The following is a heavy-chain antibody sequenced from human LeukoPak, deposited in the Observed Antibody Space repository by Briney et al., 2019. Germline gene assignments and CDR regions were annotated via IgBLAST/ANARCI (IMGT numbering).Heavy chain of an antibody. Sequence: GGSLRLSCAASGFTFSSYAMSWVRQAPGKGLEWVSAISDSGGSTYYADSVKGRFTISRDNSKNTLYLQMNSLRAEDTAVYYCAKYGPQDSGSSHFDYWGQGALVTVSS. V-gene: IGHV3-23*01. J-gene: IGHJ4*02. D-gene: IGHD1-26*01. CDR3: AKYGPQDSGSSHFDY. CDR2: ISDSGGST. CDR1: GFTFSSYA.